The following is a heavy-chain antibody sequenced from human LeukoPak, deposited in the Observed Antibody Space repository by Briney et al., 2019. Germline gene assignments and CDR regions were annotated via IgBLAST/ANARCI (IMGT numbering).Heavy chain of an antibody. Sequence: LGESLKISCQAPGSRFTTLWIGGVRQLPGKGLEWMGIIYPGDADTRYTPSFPGQVTISADKSISTAYLHWSNLKASDTAVYYCARRAISLPPHMDVWGKGTTVTVSS. J-gene: IGHJ6*03. D-gene: IGHD2-2*01. CDR1: GSRFTTLW. CDR3: ARRAISLPPHMDV. CDR2: IYPGDADT. V-gene: IGHV5-51*01.